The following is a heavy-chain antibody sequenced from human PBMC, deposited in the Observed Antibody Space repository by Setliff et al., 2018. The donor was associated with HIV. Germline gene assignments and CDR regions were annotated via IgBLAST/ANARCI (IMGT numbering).Heavy chain of an antibody. CDR3: ARDFRYDTSGSLTGYGLDV. CDR2: TYYGGSTDYN. V-gene: IGHV4-59*01. Sequence: PSETLSLTCTVSGVSIRTYYWSWVRQVPGKGLEWIGDTYYGGSTDYNKYNPSLKGRVTISVDIYRKQLSLNLRSVTAADTAVYHCARDFRYDTSGSLTGYGLDVWGQGTTVTVSS. D-gene: IGHD3-22*01. CDR1: GVSIRTYY. J-gene: IGHJ6*02.